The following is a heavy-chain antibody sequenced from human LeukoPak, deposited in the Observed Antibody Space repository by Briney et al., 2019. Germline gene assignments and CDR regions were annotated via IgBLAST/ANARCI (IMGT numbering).Heavy chain of an antibody. J-gene: IGHJ4*02. CDR2: ISSSSSYI. CDR3: ARDRGATFLFVY. Sequence: GGSLRLSCAASGFTFSSYSMNWVRQAPGKGLEWVSSISSSSSYIYYADSVKGRFTISRDNAKNSLYLQMNSLRAEDTAVYYCARDRGATFLFVYWGQGTLVTVSS. V-gene: IGHV3-21*01. D-gene: IGHD1-26*01. CDR1: GFTFSSYS.